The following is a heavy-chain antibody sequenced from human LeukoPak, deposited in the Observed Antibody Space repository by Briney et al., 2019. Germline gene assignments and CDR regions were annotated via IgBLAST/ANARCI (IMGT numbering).Heavy chain of an antibody. CDR3: ARQMHLGPILTGLDAFDI. CDR1: GYSFTSYW. CDR2: IYPGDSDT. D-gene: IGHD3-9*01. J-gene: IGHJ3*02. Sequence: GESLKISCKGSGYSFTSYWIGWVRQMPGKGLEWMGIIYPGDSDTRYSPSFQGQVTISADKSISTAYLQWSSLKASDTAMYYCARQMHLGPILTGLDAFDIWGQGTMVTVSS. V-gene: IGHV5-51*01.